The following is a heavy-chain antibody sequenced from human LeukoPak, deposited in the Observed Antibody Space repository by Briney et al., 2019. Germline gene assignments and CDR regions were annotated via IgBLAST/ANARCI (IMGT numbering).Heavy chain of an antibody. CDR1: GYTFTSYY. CDR2: INPSGGST. Sequence: GASVKVSCKASGYTFTSYYMHWVRQAPGQGLECMGIINPSGGSTSYAQKFQGRVTMTRDTSTSTVYMELSSLRSEDTAVYYCARGGAYENYYYGMDVWGQGTTVTVSS. J-gene: IGHJ6*02. D-gene: IGHD5-12*01. CDR3: ARGGAYENYYYGMDV. V-gene: IGHV1-46*01.